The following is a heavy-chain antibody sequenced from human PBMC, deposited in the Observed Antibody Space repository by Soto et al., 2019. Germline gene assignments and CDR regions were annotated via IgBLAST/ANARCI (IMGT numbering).Heavy chain of an antibody. V-gene: IGHV4-4*02. CDR1: GDSVTSNVW. J-gene: IGHJ4*02. D-gene: IGHD6-19*01. CDR2: AYHNGLT. Sequence: SETLSLTCAVSGDSVTSNVWWSWVRQPPGRGLEWIGEAYHNGLTDYNPSLKSRVTMSVDTSKNEFSLKLTSLTAADTAIYYCARDAAVPGESDRFDYWGQGPPVP. CDR3: ARDAAVPGESDRFDY.